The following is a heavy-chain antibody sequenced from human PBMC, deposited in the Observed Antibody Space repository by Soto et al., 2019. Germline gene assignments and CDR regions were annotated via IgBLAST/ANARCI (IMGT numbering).Heavy chain of an antibody. CDR1: GGSISSGGYS. V-gene: IGHV4-30-2*01. J-gene: IGHJ4*02. D-gene: IGHD3-9*01. Sequence: SETLSLTCAVSGGSISSGGYSWSWIRQPPGKGLEWIGYIYHSGSTYYNPSLKSRVTISLDKSKNQFSLKLSSVNAADTAVYNCARLKTYDILSKSDYWGQGSLVTVSS. CDR3: ARLKTYDILSKSDY. CDR2: IYHSGST.